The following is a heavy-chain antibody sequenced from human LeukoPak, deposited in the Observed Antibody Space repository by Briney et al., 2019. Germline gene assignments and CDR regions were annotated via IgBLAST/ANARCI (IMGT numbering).Heavy chain of an antibody. J-gene: IGHJ4*02. D-gene: IGHD5-12*01. V-gene: IGHV5-51*01. Sequence: GESLKISCKASGYSFTSYWLGWVREMPGKGLEWVGIIYPYDSDTRYSPSFQGQVTISAHKSISTAYLQWSNLKASVTAMHYCARHIGYSAWNPDYWGQGTLVTVSS. CDR3: ARHIGYSAWNPDY. CDR1: GYSFTSYW. CDR2: IYPYDSDT.